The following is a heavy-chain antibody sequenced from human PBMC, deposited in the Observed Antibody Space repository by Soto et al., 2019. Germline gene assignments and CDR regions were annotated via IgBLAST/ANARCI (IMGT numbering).Heavy chain of an antibody. J-gene: IGHJ3*02. D-gene: IGHD1-1*01. V-gene: IGHV1-69*15. Sequence: QVQLVQSETEVRKPGSSVKVSCRASGGTFGSNAISWVRQAPGQGLEWMGNIIPIFGTTKRSPNFQGRITITADESTNTAYMELNSLRSEDTAIYFCAREGYTFGPGAVSGAFDIWGQGTMVTVSS. CDR1: GGTFGSNA. CDR2: IIPIFGTT. CDR3: AREGYTFGPGAVSGAFDI.